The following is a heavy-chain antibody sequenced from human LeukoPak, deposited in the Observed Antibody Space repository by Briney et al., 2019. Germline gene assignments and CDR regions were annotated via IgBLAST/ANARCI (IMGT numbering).Heavy chain of an antibody. Sequence: ASVKVSCKASGYTFTSYGISWVRQAPGQGLEWMGWISAYNGNTNYAQKLQGRVTMTTDTSTSTAYMELRSLRSDDTAAYYCARDSLYGSGSYLPDYWGQGTLVTVSS. V-gene: IGHV1-18*01. CDR2: ISAYNGNT. D-gene: IGHD3-10*01. CDR1: GYTFTSYG. J-gene: IGHJ4*02. CDR3: ARDSLYGSGSYLPDY.